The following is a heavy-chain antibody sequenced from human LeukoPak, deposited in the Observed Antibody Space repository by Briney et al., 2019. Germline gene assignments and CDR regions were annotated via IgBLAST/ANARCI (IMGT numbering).Heavy chain of an antibody. D-gene: IGHD2-15*01. CDR2: ISSSSNYI. CDR3: ARDHEVYCSGGNCPIDY. Sequence: GGSLRLSCAASGFTFSSYSMNWVRQAPGEGLEWVSYISSSSNYIYYADSVKGRFTISRDNAKNSLYLQMNSLRAEDTAVYYCARDHEVYCSGGNCPIDYWGQGTLVTVSS. V-gene: IGHV3-21*01. CDR1: GFTFSSYS. J-gene: IGHJ4*02.